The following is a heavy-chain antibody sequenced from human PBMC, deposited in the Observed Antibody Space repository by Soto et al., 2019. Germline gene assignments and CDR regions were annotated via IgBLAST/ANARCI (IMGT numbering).Heavy chain of an antibody. CDR3: ARDLVRGVTAPYFDY. D-gene: IGHD3-10*01. J-gene: IGHJ4*02. CDR2: INPSGGST. CDR1: GYTFTSYY. V-gene: IGHV1-46*03. Sequence: ASVTVSCKASGYTFTSYYMHWVRQAPGQGLEWMGIINPSGGSTSYAQKFQGRVTMTRDTSTSTVYMELSSLRSEDTAVYYCARDLVRGVTAPYFDYWGQGTLVTVPS.